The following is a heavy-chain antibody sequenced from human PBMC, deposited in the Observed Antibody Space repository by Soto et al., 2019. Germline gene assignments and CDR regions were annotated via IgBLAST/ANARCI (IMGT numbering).Heavy chain of an antibody. D-gene: IGHD2-21*01. CDR1: GFTFSSYG. CDR2: ISYDGGNK. Sequence: QVQLVESGGGVVQPGRPLRLSCAASGFTFSSYGMHWVRQAPGKGLEWVAVISYDGGNKVYADSVKGRFTISRDNSKNTLYLQMNSLRAEDTAVYYCAKDRAYSLFDYWGQGTLVTVSS. CDR3: AKDRAYSLFDY. J-gene: IGHJ4*02. V-gene: IGHV3-30*18.